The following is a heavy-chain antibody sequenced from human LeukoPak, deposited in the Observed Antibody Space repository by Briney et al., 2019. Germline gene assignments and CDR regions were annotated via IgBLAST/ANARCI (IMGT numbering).Heavy chain of an antibody. Sequence: TASETLSLTCTVSGGSISSGGYYWSWIRQHPGKGLEWIGYIYYSGSTYYNPSLKSRVTISVDTSKDQFSLKLSSVTAADTAVYYCARGAGPREFYYYYYGMDVWGQGTTVTVSS. J-gene: IGHJ6*02. CDR3: ARGAGPREFYYYYYGMDV. V-gene: IGHV4-31*03. CDR2: IYYSGST. CDR1: GGSISSGGYY. D-gene: IGHD3-10*01.